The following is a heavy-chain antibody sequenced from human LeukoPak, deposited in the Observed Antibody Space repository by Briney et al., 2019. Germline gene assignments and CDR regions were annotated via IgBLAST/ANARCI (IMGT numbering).Heavy chain of an antibody. CDR3: TTDQRGYDY. Sequence: PGGSLRLSCAASGFTFSNAWMSWVRQAPGKGLEWVSRIKSKTDGGTTDYAAPVKGRFTISRDDSKNTLYLQMNSLKTEDTAVYYCTTDQRGYDYWGQGTLVTVSS. V-gene: IGHV3-15*01. J-gene: IGHJ4*02. CDR1: GFTFSNAW. CDR2: IKSKTDGGTT. D-gene: IGHD3-10*01.